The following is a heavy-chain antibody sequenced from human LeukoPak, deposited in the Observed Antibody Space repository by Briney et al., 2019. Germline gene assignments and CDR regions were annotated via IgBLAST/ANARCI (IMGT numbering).Heavy chain of an antibody. CDR2: INHDGNEK. CDR3: ARSPATGTTDF. V-gene: IGHV3-7*01. D-gene: IGHD1-7*01. CDR1: GFTFSDYW. Sequence: GGSLRFSCAVSGFTFSDYWMSWVRQPPGKGLEWVANINHDGNEKYYVDSVMGRFTISRDNAKNSLYLQMNSLSVEDTAVYFCARSPATGTTDFWGQGTLVTVSS. J-gene: IGHJ4*02.